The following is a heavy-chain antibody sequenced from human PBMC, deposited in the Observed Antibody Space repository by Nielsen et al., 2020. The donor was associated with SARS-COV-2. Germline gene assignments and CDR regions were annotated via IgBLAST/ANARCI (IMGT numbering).Heavy chain of an antibody. J-gene: IGHJ4*02. CDR2: ISYDGSNK. CDR3: ARERGGYSYGTLYFDY. D-gene: IGHD5-18*01. CDR1: GFTFSSYA. V-gene: IGHV3-30-3*01. Sequence: GGSLRLSCAASGFTFSSYAMHWVRQAPGKGLEWVAVISYDGSNKYYADSVKGRFTISRDNSKNTLYLQMNSLRAEDTAVYYCARERGGYSYGTLYFDYWGQGTLVTVSS.